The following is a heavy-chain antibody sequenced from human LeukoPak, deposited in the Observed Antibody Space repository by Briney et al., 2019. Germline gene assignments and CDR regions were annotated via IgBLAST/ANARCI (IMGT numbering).Heavy chain of an antibody. Sequence: GESLKISCKGSGYNFITYWIGWVRQKPGKGLEWMGIIYPSNSDTRYSPSFQGQVTFSADKSISTAYLQWSSLKASDTAMYYCARHRVDSSSPRGMDVWGQGTTVTVSS. D-gene: IGHD6-13*01. V-gene: IGHV5-51*01. CDR3: ARHRVDSSSPRGMDV. J-gene: IGHJ6*02. CDR2: IYPSNSDT. CDR1: GYNFITYW.